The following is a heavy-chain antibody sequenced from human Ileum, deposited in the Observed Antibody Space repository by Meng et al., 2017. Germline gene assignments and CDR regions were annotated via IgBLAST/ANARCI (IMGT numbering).Heavy chain of an antibody. CDR3: ARGGLAAAGIDY. D-gene: IGHD6-13*01. CDR2: IWYDGSKK. Sequence: QVQLVESGGGAVQSGRSLRLSCAASGFTLSSYGMHWVRQAPGKGLEWVEIIWYDGSKKYYADSVRGRFTISRDNSRKTVYLQMNSLRAEDTAVYYCARGGLAAAGIDYWGQGTLVTVSS. J-gene: IGHJ4*02. CDR1: GFTLSSYG. V-gene: IGHV3-33*01.